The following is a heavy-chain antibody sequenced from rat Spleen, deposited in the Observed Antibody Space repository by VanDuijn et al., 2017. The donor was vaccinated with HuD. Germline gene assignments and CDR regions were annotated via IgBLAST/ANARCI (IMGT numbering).Heavy chain of an antibody. J-gene: IGHJ2*01. Sequence: EVQLVESGGGLVQPGGSLQVSCAASGFIFNNYDMAWVRQTPTKGLEWVASISPSGGGTYYRDSVKGRFTISRDNAKSTLSLQMDSLRSEDTATYYCARETGGVEYWGQGVMVTVSS. V-gene: IGHV5-25*01. D-gene: IGHD4-1*01. CDR2: ISPSGGGT. CDR3: ARETGGVEY. CDR1: GFIFNNYD.